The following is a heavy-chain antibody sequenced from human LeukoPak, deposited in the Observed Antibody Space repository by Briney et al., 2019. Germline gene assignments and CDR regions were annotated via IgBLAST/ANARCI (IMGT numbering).Heavy chain of an antibody. V-gene: IGHV1-46*01. CDR3: ARETDIASAANYFDY. CDR2: FNPSGGGT. Sequence: GASVKVSCKASGYTFTSYYIHWVRQAPGQGLEWMGIFNPSGGGTTYAQKFQGRVTMTSDMSTSTVYMELSSLRSGGTAVYYCARETDIASAANYFDYWGQGTLVTVSS. CDR1: GYTFTSYY. D-gene: IGHD6-13*01. J-gene: IGHJ4*02.